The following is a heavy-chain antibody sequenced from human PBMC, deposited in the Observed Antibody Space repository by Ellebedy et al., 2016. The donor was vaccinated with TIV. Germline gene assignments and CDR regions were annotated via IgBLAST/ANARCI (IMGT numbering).Heavy chain of an antibody. J-gene: IGHJ6*02. CDR2: INPNIGDT. D-gene: IGHD3-22*01. CDR3: ARGMGITTVYYYFAMDV. CDR1: GYTFTDYY. V-gene: IGHV1-2*04. Sequence: AASVKVSCKASGYTFTDYYIHWVRQAPGQGLEWMGWINPNIGDTNYAQKFQVWVPMTWDTSISTAYMELSRLRSDDTAVYYCARGMGITTVYYYFAMDVWGHGTTVTVSS.